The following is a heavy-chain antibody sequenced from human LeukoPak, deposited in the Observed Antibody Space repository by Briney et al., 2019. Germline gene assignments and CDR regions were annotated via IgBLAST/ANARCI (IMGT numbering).Heavy chain of an antibody. J-gene: IGHJ6*03. Sequence: PSETLSLTCTVSGYSISSGYYWSWIRQPPGKGLEWIGEINHSGSTNYNPSLKSRVTISVDTSKNQFSLKLSSVTAADTAVYYCARRPFATVVTPRGINYYMDVWGKGTTVTISS. D-gene: IGHD4-23*01. V-gene: IGHV4-38-2*02. CDR1: GYSISSGYY. CDR3: ARRPFATVVTPRGINYYMDV. CDR2: INHSGST.